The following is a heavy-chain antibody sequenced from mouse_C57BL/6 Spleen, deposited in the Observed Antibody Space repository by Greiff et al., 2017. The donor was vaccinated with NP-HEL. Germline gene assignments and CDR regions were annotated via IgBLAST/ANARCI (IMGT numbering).Heavy chain of an antibody. V-gene: IGHV1-80*01. CDR1: GYAFSSYW. J-gene: IGHJ1*03. CDR3: ARDYGSTWYFDV. CDR2: IYPGDGDT. D-gene: IGHD1-1*01. Sequence: VQLVESGAELVKPGASVKISCKASGYAFSSYWMNWVKQRPGKGLEWIGQIYPGDGDTNYNGKFKGKATLTADKSSSTAYMQLSSLTSEDSAVYFCARDYGSTWYFDVWGTGTTVTVSS.